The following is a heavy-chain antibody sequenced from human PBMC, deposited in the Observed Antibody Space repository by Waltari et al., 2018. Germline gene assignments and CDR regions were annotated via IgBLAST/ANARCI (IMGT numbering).Heavy chain of an antibody. Sequence: QVQLVQSGAEVHKPGSSVKVSCQASGCTFSRYDIIWVRTAPGQGLEWMGGIIPIFGTANYAQKFQGRVTITTDESTSTAYMELSSLRSEDTAVYYCARDQGPYYDSSVGLWDYWGQGTLVTVSS. J-gene: IGHJ4*02. V-gene: IGHV1-69*05. CDR2: IIPIFGTA. D-gene: IGHD3-22*01. CDR1: GCTFSRYD. CDR3: ARDQGPYYDSSVGLWDY.